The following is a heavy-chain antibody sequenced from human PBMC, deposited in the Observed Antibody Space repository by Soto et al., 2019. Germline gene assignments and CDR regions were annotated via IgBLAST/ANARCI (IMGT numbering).Heavy chain of an antibody. Sequence: EVQLVETGGGLIQPGGSLRLSCAASGFTVSSNYMSWVRQAPGKGLEWVSVIYSGGSTYYEDSVKGRFTISRDNSKNTLYLQMNSLRAEDTAVYYCARERRLAGTFIRAFDYWGQGTLVTVSS. V-gene: IGHV3-53*02. D-gene: IGHD1-7*01. CDR1: GFTVSSNY. CDR2: IYSGGST. CDR3: ARERRLAGTFIRAFDY. J-gene: IGHJ4*02.